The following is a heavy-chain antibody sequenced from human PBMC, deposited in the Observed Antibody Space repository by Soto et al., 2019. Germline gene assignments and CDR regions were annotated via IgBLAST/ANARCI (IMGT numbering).Heavy chain of an antibody. CDR3: AKGSIVGATPNLFDY. D-gene: IGHD1-26*01. CDR1: GFTFDDYA. V-gene: IGHV3-9*01. Sequence: EVQLVESGGGLAQPGRSLRLSCAASGFTFDDYAMHWVRQAPGKGLEWVSGISWNSGSIGYADSVKGRFTISRDNAKNSLYLQMNSLRAEDTALYYCAKGSIVGATPNLFDYWGQGTLVTVSS. CDR2: ISWNSGSI. J-gene: IGHJ4*02.